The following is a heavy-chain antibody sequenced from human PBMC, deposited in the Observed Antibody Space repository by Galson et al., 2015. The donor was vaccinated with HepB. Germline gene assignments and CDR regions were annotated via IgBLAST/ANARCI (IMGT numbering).Heavy chain of an antibody. CDR1: GFTFSSYA. J-gene: IGHJ4*02. Sequence: SLRLSCAASGFTFSSYAMHWVRQAPGKGLEWVAVISYDGSNKYYADSVKGRFTISRDNSKNTLYLQMNSLRAEDTAVYYCARRVSSGVEDYWGQGTLVTVSS. V-gene: IGHV3-30*04. CDR2: ISYDGSNK. CDR3: ARRVSSGVEDY. D-gene: IGHD3-22*01.